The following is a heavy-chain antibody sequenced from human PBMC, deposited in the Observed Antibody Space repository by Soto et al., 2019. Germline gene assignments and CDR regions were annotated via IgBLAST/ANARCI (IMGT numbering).Heavy chain of an antibody. CDR2: IYYSGST. J-gene: IGHJ6*02. D-gene: IGHD1-26*01. Sequence: QVQLQEAGPGLVKPSQTLSLTCTVSGGSISSGGYYWSWIRQHPGKGLEWIGYIYYSGSTYYNPSLKSRVTISVDTSKNQFSLKLSSVTAAATAVYYCARGSGSYVFYYGMDVWGQGTTVTVSS. V-gene: IGHV4-31*03. CDR1: GGSISSGGYY. CDR3: ARGSGSYVFYYGMDV.